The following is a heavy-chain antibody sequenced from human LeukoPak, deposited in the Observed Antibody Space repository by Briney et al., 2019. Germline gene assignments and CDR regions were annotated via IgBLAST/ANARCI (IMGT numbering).Heavy chain of an antibody. J-gene: IGHJ4*02. CDR2: IKPDTVAT. Sequence: ASVKVSCKASGFTFTDHYMHWLRQAPGQGLEWMGWIKPDTVATNYAQKFQGRFSMSRDVSISTVYMELSSLTSDDTAMYYCARDHDYGPDYWGQGTLVIVSA. V-gene: IGHV1-2*02. CDR3: ARDHDYGPDY. D-gene: IGHD4/OR15-4a*01. CDR1: GFTFTDHY.